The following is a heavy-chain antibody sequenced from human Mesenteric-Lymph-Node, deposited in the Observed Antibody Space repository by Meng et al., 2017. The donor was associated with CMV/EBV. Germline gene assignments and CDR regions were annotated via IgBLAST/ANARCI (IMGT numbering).Heavy chain of an antibody. J-gene: IGHJ6*02. CDR3: ATTLSGYTFGGNYYGMDV. V-gene: IGHV3-48*03. D-gene: IGHD3-16*01. CDR2: IDADGNI. CDR1: GFTFSSSE. Sequence: GESLKISCAASGFTFSSSEMNWVRQAPGKGLEWVSFIDADGNIKYGDSVKGRFTISRDNPRNSLYLQMNSLRAEDTSVYYCATTLSGYTFGGNYYGMDVWGQGTTVTVSS.